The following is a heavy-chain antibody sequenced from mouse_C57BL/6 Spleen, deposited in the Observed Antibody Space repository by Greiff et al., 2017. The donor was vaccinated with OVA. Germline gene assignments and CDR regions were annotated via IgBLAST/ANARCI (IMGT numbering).Heavy chain of an antibody. CDR2: IYPSDSET. Sequence: QVQLQQPGAELVRPGSSVKLSCKASGYTFTSYWMDWVKQRPGQGLEWIGNIYPSDSETHYNQKFKDKATLTVDKSSSTAYMQLSSLTSEDSAVYYCARSKLGPFAYWGQGTLVTVSA. V-gene: IGHV1-61*01. D-gene: IGHD4-1*01. J-gene: IGHJ3*01. CDR1: GYTFTSYW. CDR3: ARSKLGPFAY.